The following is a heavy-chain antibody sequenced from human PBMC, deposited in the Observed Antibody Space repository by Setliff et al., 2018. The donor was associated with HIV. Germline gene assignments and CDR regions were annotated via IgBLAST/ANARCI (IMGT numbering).Heavy chain of an antibody. CDR2: IRYDGSQK. D-gene: IGHD2-15*01. CDR3: AKDVCSGAYCYAYYYYGMDV. J-gene: IGHJ6*02. V-gene: IGHV3-30*02. CDR1: VFTFNNYG. Sequence: GASVKVSCAASVFTFNNYGMNWVRQAPGKGLEWVAFIRYDGSQKYYVDSVKGRFTISRDNSKNTLYLQMNSLRVEDTAVYYCAKDVCSGAYCYAYYYYGMDVWGQGTMVTAP.